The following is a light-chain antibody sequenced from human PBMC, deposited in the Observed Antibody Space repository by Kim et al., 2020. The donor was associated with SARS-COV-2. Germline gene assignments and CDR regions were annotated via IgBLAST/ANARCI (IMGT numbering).Light chain of an antibody. CDR1: KLGDKY. CDR2: QDK. J-gene: IGLJ2*01. Sequence: SYELTQPPSVTVYPGQTDSITCSGDKLGDKYACWYQQRPGQSPVLIIYQDKQRPSGIPERFSGSNSGYTATLTIGGTQAMDEADFYCQAWDSSTVGFGGGPQLTVL. V-gene: IGLV3-1*01. CDR3: QAWDSSTVG.